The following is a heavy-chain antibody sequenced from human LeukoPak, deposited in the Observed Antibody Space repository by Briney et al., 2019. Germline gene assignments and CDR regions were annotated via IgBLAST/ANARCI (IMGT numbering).Heavy chain of an antibody. CDR1: GFTFSSYG. J-gene: IGHJ4*02. CDR3: AKDASLLWFGGPIGYFDY. Sequence: GSLRLSCAASGFTFSSYGMHWVRQAPAKGLEWVAFIRYDGSNKYYADSVKGRFTISRDNSKNTLYLQMNSLRAEDTAVYYCAKDASLLWFGGPIGYFDYWGQGTLVTVSS. D-gene: IGHD3-10*01. CDR2: IRYDGSNK. V-gene: IGHV3-30*02.